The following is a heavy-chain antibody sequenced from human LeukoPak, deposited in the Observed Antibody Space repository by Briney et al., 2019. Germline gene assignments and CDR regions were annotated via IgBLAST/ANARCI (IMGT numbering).Heavy chain of an antibody. CDR1: GYSFSTYW. CDR3: ARGLTETGLGAFDM. D-gene: IGHD3-9*01. Sequence: GESLKISCKGSGYSFSTYWIAWVRQMPGKGLEWMGIMCPGDSDTRYKPSLQGQVIMSADKSIGTAYLQWSSLKASDTAMYYCARGLTETGLGAFDMWGQGTMVTVSS. V-gene: IGHV5-51*01. CDR2: MCPGDSDT. J-gene: IGHJ3*02.